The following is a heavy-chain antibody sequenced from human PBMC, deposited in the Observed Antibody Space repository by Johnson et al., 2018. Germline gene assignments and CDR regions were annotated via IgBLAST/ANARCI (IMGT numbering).Heavy chain of an antibody. CDR3: AKEAGCSGVSCDGRRAYSFYMDV. Sequence: VQLVQSGGGLVQPGRSLRLSCAASGFSFDDYAMHWVRQAPGKGLEWVSGISWNSGSIGYADSVKGRFTISRDNSKNTLFLQLNSLKAEDTGIDYCAKEAGCSGVSCDGRRAYSFYMDVWGKGTTVTVSS. D-gene: IGHD2-15*01. J-gene: IGHJ6*03. CDR1: GFSFDDYA. CDR2: ISWNSGSI. V-gene: IGHV3-9*01.